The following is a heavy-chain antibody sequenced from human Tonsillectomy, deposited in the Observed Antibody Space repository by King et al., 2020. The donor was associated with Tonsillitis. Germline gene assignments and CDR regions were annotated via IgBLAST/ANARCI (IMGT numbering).Heavy chain of an antibody. Sequence: LQLQESGPGVVKPSETLSLTCTVSGGSISSSDHYWAWIRQPPGKGLDWIGYMYYSGAIFYNPSLKSRVTISGGTSETRFSLKLSSVTAADTAVYFCARSVSGSFDYWGQGALVTVSS. CDR3: ARSVSGSFDY. CDR1: GGSISSSDHY. D-gene: IGHD1-26*01. V-gene: IGHV4-39*01. J-gene: IGHJ4*02. CDR2: MYYSGAI.